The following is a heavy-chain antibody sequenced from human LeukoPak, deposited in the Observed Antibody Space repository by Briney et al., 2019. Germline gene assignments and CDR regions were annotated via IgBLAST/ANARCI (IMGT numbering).Heavy chain of an antibody. Sequence: GASVKVSCKVSGYTLTELSMHWVRRAPGKGLEWMGGFDPEDGETIYAQKFQGRVTTTEDTSTDTAYMELSSLRSEDTAVYYCATLYSWTTGDTNFDYWAREPWSPSPQ. D-gene: IGHD2-8*02. J-gene: IGHJ4*02. CDR2: FDPEDGET. V-gene: IGHV1-24*01. CDR3: ATLYSWTTGDTNFDY. CDR1: GYTLTELS.